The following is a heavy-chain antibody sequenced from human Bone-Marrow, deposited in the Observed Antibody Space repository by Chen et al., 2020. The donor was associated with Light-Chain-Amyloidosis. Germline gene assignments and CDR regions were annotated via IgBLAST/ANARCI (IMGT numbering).Heavy chain of an antibody. CDR1: GLTFSSHW. Sequence: ESGXXSVQPGGSLRLSCTASGLTFSSHWMHWVRQAPGKGLVWVSRINGDGSNIYYADSVKGRFTISRDNAXXXXXXXXXXXXXEXXXXXFCARGYSGYGNFDYWGQGTLVTVSS. CDR2: INGDGSNI. D-gene: IGHD5-12*01. CDR3: ARGYSGYGNFDY. V-gene: IGHV3-74*01. J-gene: IGHJ4*02.